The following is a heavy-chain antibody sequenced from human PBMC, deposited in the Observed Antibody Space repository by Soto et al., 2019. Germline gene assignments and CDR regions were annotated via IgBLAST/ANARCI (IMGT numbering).Heavy chain of an antibody. J-gene: IGHJ5*02. CDR2: IYYSGST. CDR1: GGSVSSGSYY. CDR3: ARGVVVVVAATPSPWFDP. D-gene: IGHD2-15*01. V-gene: IGHV4-61*01. Sequence: SETLSLTCTVSGGSVSSGSYYWSWIRQPPGKGLEWIGYIYYSGSTNYNPSLKSRVTISVDTSKNQFSLKLSSVTAADTAVYYCARGVVVVVAATPSPWFDPWGQGTLVTVSS.